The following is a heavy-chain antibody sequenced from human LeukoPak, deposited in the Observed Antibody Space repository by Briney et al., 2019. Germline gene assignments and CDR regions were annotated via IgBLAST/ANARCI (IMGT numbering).Heavy chain of an antibody. D-gene: IGHD2-15*01. Sequence: GASVKVSCTASGYTSTSYDINWVRQTTGQGLEWMGWMNPNSGNTGYAQKFQGRVTMTRNTSISTAYMELSSLRSEDTAVCYCARGVVVVAATHYYYYYGMDVWGQGTTVTVSS. V-gene: IGHV1-8*01. CDR1: GYTSTSYD. CDR2: MNPNSGNT. J-gene: IGHJ6*02. CDR3: ARGVVVVAATHYYYYYGMDV.